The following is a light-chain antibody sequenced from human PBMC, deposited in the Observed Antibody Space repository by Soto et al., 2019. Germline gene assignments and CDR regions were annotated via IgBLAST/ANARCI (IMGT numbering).Light chain of an antibody. Sequence: QSVLTQPASVSGSPGHSITISCTGTSSDVGAYNYVSWYQHHPGKAPKLIIYDVSDRPSGVSNRFSASKSGSTASLTISGLQAEDEADYYCSSYTSSNTEVFGTGTKVTVL. CDR2: DVS. J-gene: IGLJ1*01. CDR3: SSYTSSNTEV. CDR1: SSDVGAYNY. V-gene: IGLV2-14*03.